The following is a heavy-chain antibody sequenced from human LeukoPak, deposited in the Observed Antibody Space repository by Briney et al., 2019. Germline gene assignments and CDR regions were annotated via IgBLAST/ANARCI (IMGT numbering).Heavy chain of an antibody. CDR2: INPNSGGT. V-gene: IGHV1-2*02. D-gene: IGHD5-12*01. J-gene: IGHJ6*02. CDR1: GYTFTGYY. CDR3: ARDPRGDIVAPGRDV. Sequence: ASEKVSCKASGYTFTGYYMHWVRQAPGQGLEWMGWINPNSGGTNYAQKFQGRVTMTRDTSISTAYMELSRLRSEDTAVYYCARDPRGDIVAPGRDVWGQGTTVTVSS.